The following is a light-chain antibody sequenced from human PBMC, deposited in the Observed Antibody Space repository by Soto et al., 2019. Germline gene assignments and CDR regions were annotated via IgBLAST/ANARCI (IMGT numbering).Light chain of an antibody. J-gene: IGLJ2*01. Sequence: QFALTQPASVSGSPGQSITISCAGTRDDIGAYDYVSWYQQHPGNAPKLLVYEVTNRPSGVSDRSSGSKSGNTASLTISGLQAEDEADYYCNSYTNSSAVVFGGGTKVTVL. CDR1: RDDIGAYDY. CDR3: NSYTNSSAVV. V-gene: IGLV2-14*01. CDR2: EVT.